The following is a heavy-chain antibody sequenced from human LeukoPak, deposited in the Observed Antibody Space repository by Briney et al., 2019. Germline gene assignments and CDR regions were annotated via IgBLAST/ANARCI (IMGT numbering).Heavy chain of an antibody. CDR2: IDPNVDDR. CDR3: ARDAAVVGQGSEY. CDR1: GYTFSGYW. V-gene: IGHV1-2*06. D-gene: IGHD6-19*01. Sequence: GASVKVPCKAFGYTFSGYWIHWVRQAPGQGLEWMGRIDPNVDDRKYAQKFQGRVTMTRDTSTNTAYMELSSLRSDDTAMYYCARDAAVVGQGSEYWGQGTLVTVSS. J-gene: IGHJ4*02.